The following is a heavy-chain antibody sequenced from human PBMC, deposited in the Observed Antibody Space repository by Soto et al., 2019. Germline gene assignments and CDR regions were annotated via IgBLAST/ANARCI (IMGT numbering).Heavy chain of an antibody. CDR1: GFTLSDYW. CDR3: ARFRGSGYMDV. Sequence: GGSLRLSCAASGFTLSDYWMHWVRQVPGKGLLWVSRISVDTGDTTYADSVKGRFTISRDNAKNTLYLQMDTLRAEDTAVYYCARFRGSGYMDVWGKGTTVTVSS. V-gene: IGHV3-74*01. CDR2: ISVDTGDT. D-gene: IGHD2-15*01. J-gene: IGHJ6*03.